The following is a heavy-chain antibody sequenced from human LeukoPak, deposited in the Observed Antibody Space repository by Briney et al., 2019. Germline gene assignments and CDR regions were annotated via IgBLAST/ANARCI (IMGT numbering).Heavy chain of an antibody. Sequence: PGGSLRLSCAASGFTFSSYRMSWVRQAPGKGLEWVANIKQDGSEKYYVDSVKGRFTISRDNAKNSLYLQMNSLRAEDTAVYYCARLRDDAFDIWGQGTMVTVSS. CDR2: IKQDGSEK. J-gene: IGHJ3*02. CDR3: ARLRDDAFDI. V-gene: IGHV3-7*01. CDR1: GFTFSSYR.